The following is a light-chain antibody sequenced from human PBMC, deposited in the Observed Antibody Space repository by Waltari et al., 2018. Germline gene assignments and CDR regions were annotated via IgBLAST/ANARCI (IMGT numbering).Light chain of an antibody. CDR2: WAS. J-gene: IGKJ2*01. CDR3: QQFYTTPYN. V-gene: IGKV4-1*01. CDR1: QTILYSSNNKNY. Sequence: EIVMSQSPDSLAVSLGERATINCRSSQTILYSSNNKNYLAWYRQKPGQAPELLIYWASTRQSGVPDRFSGSGSGTDFTLTISSLQAEDVAVYYCQQFYTTPYNFGQGTKLEIK.